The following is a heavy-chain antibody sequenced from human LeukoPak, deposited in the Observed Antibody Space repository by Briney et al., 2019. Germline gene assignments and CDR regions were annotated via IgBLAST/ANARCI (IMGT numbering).Heavy chain of an antibody. CDR1: GYTFTGYY. J-gene: IGHJ5*02. Sequence: ASVKVSCKASGYTFTGYYMHWVRQAPGQGLEWMGWINPNSGGTNYAQKFQGSVTMTRDTSTSTAYMELSRLRSDDTAVYYCARAPWIQLWLRSNWFDPWGQGTLVTVSS. CDR2: INPNSGGT. D-gene: IGHD5-18*01. CDR3: ARAPWIQLWLRSNWFDP. V-gene: IGHV1-2*02.